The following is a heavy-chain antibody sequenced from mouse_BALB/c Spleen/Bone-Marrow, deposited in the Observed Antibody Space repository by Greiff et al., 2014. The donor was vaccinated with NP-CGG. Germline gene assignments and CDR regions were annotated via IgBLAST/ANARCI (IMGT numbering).Heavy chain of an antibody. V-gene: IGHV14-4*02. CDR2: IDPENGDT. D-gene: IGHD2-1*01. CDR1: GFNIKDYY. CDR3: SDGNFYALDY. J-gene: IGHJ4*01. Sequence: EVQLQESGAELVRSGASVTLSCTASGFNIKDYYIHWVKQRPEQGLERIGWIDPENGDTEYAPKFQGKATMTADTSSNTAYLQLSSLTSVDTAVYYCSDGNFYALDYWGQGTSVTVSS.